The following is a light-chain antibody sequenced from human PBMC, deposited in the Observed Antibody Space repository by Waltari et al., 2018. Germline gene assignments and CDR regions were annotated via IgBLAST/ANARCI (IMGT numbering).Light chain of an antibody. CDR2: DVS. V-gene: IGLV2-14*03. CDR1: SSDVGGYNY. CDR3: ISYTSSSTWV. Sequence: QSALTQPASVSGSPGQSITISCTGTSSDVGGYNYVSWYQQHPGKAPKLIIYDVSNRPSGVSNRFSGSRSGNTASRTISGLQTEDEADYYCISYTSSSTWVFGGGTKLTVL. J-gene: IGLJ3*02.